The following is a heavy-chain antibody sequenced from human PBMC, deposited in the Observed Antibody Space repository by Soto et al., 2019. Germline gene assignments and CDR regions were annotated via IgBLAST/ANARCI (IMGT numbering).Heavy chain of an antibody. D-gene: IGHD6-6*01. CDR3: ARSLSTIAARPDS. CDR2: INPNTGGT. Sequence: GASVKVSCKPSGYAFTAYFMHWVRQAPGQGLEWMGWINPNTGGTYYAQKFQGRVTMTRDTSISTAFLDLRRLRSDDTAVYFCARSLSTIAARPDSWGQGTLVTVSS. CDR1: GYAFTAYF. J-gene: IGHJ4*02. V-gene: IGHV1-2*02.